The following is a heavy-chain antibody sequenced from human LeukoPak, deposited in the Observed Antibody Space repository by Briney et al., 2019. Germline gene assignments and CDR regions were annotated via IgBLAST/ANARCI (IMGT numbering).Heavy chain of an antibody. Sequence: GGSLRLSCAASGFTFSSYVMHWVRQAPGKGLEWVAVISYDGSNKYYADSVKGRFTISRDNSKDTLYLQMNSLIAEDTAVYYCAKVPDVYFDYWGQGTLVTVSS. CDR2: ISYDGSNK. CDR1: GFTFSSYV. J-gene: IGHJ4*02. V-gene: IGHV3-30*04. D-gene: IGHD2-8*01. CDR3: AKVPDVYFDY.